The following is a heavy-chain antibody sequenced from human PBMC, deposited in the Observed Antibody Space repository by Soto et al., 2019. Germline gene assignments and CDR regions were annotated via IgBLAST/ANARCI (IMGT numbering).Heavy chain of an antibody. D-gene: IGHD2-15*01. J-gene: IGHJ6*02. CDR3: AKDPQRGLRIYNYYYYGMDV. CDR2: ISGSGGST. Sequence: GGSLRLSCAASGFTFSSYAMSWVRQAPGKGLEWVSAISGSGGSTYYADSVKGRFTISRDNSKNTLYLQMNSLRAEDTAVYYCAKDPQRGLRIYNYYYYGMDVWGQGTTVTVSS. V-gene: IGHV3-23*01. CDR1: GFTFSSYA.